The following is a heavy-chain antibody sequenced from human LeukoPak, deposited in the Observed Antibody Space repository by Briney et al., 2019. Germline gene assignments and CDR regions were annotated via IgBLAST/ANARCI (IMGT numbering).Heavy chain of an antibody. CDR2: IRSKANSYAT. CDR1: GFTFSGSA. J-gene: IGHJ4*02. CDR3: GSMGVSDY. V-gene: IGHV3-73*01. D-gene: IGHD3-16*01. Sequence: GGSLRLSCAASGFTFSGSAMHWVRQASGKGLEWVGRIRSKANSYATAYAASVKGRFPISRDDSKNTAYLQMNSLKTEDTAVYYCGSMGVSDYWGQGTLVTVSS.